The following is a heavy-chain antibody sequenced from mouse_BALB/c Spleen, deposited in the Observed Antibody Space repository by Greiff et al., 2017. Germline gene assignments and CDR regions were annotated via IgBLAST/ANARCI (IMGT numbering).Heavy chain of an antibody. CDR2: ISYDGSN. CDR3: ARVGDYYWYFDV. V-gene: IGHV3-6*02. D-gene: IGHD2-13*01. J-gene: IGHJ1*01. CDR1: GYSITSGYY. Sequence: DVKLQESGPGLVKPSQSLSLTCSVTGYSITSGYYWNWIRQFPGNKLEWMGYISYDGSNNYNPSLKNRISITRDTSKNQFFLKLNSVTTEDTATYYCARVGDYYWYFDVWGAGTTVTVSS.